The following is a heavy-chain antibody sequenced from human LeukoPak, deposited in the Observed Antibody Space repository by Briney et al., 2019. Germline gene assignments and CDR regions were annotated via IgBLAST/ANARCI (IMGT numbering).Heavy chain of an antibody. D-gene: IGHD4-11*01. CDR2: IRYDGSNK. CDR1: GITFSSYG. Sequence: PGGSRRLSCAAFGITFSSYGMAWVRQALGKGLEWVAFIRYDGSNKYYADSVKGRFTISRDNSKNTLYLQMNSLRAEDTAVYYCAKDLYTEFDYWGQGTLVTVSS. V-gene: IGHV3-30*02. J-gene: IGHJ4*02. CDR3: AKDLYTEFDY.